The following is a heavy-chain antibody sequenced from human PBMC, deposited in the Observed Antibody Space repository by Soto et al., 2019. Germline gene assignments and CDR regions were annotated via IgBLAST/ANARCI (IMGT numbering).Heavy chain of an antibody. CDR2: IYYSGST. D-gene: IGHD5-18*01. J-gene: IGHJ5*02. CDR1: GGSISSYY. Sequence: PSETLSLTCTVSGGSISSYYWSWIRQPPGKGLEWIGYIYYSGSTNYNPSLKSRVTISVDTSKNQFSLKLSSVTAADTAVYYCVRHGRGYSYAHWWFDPWGQGTLVTVSS. V-gene: IGHV4-59*08. CDR3: VRHGRGYSYAHWWFDP.